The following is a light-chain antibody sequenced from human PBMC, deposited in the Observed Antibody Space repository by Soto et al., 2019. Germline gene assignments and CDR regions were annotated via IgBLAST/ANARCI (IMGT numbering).Light chain of an antibody. Sequence: EIVLTQSPGTLSLFPGERATLSCRASQSVGSGYLAWYQQKPGQAPRLLIYGASNRATGIPDRFTGSGSGADFTLPISRLEPEDFAAYYCQQYRSSPLTVGGGTKVEIK. V-gene: IGKV3-20*01. CDR2: GAS. CDR1: QSVGSGY. CDR3: QQYRSSPLT. J-gene: IGKJ4*01.